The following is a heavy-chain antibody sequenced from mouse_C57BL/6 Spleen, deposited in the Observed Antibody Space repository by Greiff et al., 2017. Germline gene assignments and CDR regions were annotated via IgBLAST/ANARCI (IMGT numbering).Heavy chain of an antibody. V-gene: IGHV1-64*01. D-gene: IGHD1-1*01. J-gene: IGHJ1*03. Sequence: VQLQQSGAELVKPGASVKLSCKASGYTFTSYWMHWVKQRPGQGLEWIGMIHPNSGSTNYNEKFKSKATLTVDKSSSTAYMQLSSLTSEDSAVYYGARGGGSSYVGYFDVWGTGTTVTVSS. CDR3: ARGGGSSYVGYFDV. CDR2: IHPNSGST. CDR1: GYTFTSYW.